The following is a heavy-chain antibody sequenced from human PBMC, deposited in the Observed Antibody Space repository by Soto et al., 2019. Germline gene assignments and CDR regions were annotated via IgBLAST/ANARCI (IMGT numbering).Heavy chain of an antibody. J-gene: IGHJ3*02. V-gene: IGHV4-34*01. CDR2: MSHSGGT. CDR1: GGFVSSGSYY. D-gene: IGHD1-1*01. Sequence: QVQLQQWGAGLLKPSETLSLTCAVYGGFVSSGSYYWSWIRQPPGKGLEWIGEMSHSGGTHFNPSLKSRVTLSVATSKNQFSLNIYSVTAADTALYYCARVERGTVTTVVDAFDIWGPGTMVTVSS. CDR3: ARVERGTVTTVVDAFDI.